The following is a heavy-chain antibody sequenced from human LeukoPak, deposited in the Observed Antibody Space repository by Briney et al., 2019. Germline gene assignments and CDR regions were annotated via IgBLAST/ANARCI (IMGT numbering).Heavy chain of an antibody. Sequence: SVKVSCNDSGGTFSSYTISWGRQAPGQGLEGMGRIIPILGIANYAQKFQGRVTITADKSTSTAYMELSSLRSEDTAVYYCASSPAVLTGYYSPFDYWGQGTLVTVSS. J-gene: IGHJ4*02. CDR2: IIPILGIA. V-gene: IGHV1-69*02. D-gene: IGHD3-9*01. CDR3: ASSPAVLTGYYSPFDY. CDR1: GGTFSSYT.